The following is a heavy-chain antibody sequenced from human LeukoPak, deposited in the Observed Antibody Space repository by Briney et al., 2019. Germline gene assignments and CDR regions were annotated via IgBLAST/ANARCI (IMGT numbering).Heavy chain of an antibody. V-gene: IGHV4-34*09. CDR1: GGSFSGYY. Sequence: PSETLSLTCAVYGGSFSGYYWSWIRQPPGKGLEWIGEINHSGSTNYNPSLKSRVTISVDTSKNQFSLKLSSVTAADTAVYYCARTEAAAGPDYWGQGTLVTVSS. CDR3: ARTEAAAGPDY. CDR2: INHSGST. D-gene: IGHD6-13*01. J-gene: IGHJ4*02.